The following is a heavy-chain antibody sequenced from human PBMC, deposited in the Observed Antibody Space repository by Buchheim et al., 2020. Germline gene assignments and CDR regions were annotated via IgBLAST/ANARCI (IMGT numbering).Heavy chain of an antibody. CDR2: ISGSGGST. D-gene: IGHD3-3*01. CDR1: GFTFSSYA. J-gene: IGHJ6*02. Sequence: EVQLLESGGGLVQPGGSLRLSCAASGFTFSSYAMSWVRQAPGKGLEWVSAISGSGGSTYYADSVKGRFTISRDNSKNTLYLKMNSRGAEDTAVYYCAKDCGGGGGYYYDFWSGYYTSLPLLVCGMDVWGQGTT. V-gene: IGHV3-23*01. CDR3: AKDCGGGGGYYYDFWSGYYTSLPLLVCGMDV.